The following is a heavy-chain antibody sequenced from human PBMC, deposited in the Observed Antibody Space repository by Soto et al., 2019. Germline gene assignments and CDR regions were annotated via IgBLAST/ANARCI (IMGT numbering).Heavy chain of an antibody. V-gene: IGHV1-3*01. Sequence: ASVKVSCKASGYTFTSYAMHWVRQAPGQRLEWMGWINASNGNTKYSQKFQGRVTITRDTSASTAYMELSSLRSEDTAVYYCARRSTMIVVVTPYYFDYWGQGTLVTVSS. CDR1: GYTFTSYA. CDR2: INASNGNT. D-gene: IGHD3-22*01. J-gene: IGHJ4*02. CDR3: ARRSTMIVVVTPYYFDY.